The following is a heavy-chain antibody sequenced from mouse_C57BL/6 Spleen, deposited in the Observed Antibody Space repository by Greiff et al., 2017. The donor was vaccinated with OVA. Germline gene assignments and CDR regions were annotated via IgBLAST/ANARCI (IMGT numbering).Heavy chain of an antibody. CDR2: ISSGGSYT. CDR1: GFTFSSYG. CDR3: ARGDGYYVYYFDY. Sequence: EVQGVESGGDLVKPGGSLKLSCAASGFTFSSYGMSWVRQTPDKRLEWVATISSGGSYTYYPDSVKGRFTISRDNAKNTLYLQMSSLKSEDTAMYYCARGDGYYVYYFDYWGQGTTLTVSS. J-gene: IGHJ2*01. D-gene: IGHD2-3*01. V-gene: IGHV5-6*01.